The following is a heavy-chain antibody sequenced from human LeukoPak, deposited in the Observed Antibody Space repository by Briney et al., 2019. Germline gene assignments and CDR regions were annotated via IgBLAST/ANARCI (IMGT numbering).Heavy chain of an antibody. Sequence: KPSETLSLTCTVSGGSISSYYWSWIRQPAGKGLEWIGRIHTSGTTNYNPSLKSRVTMSVDTSKNQFSLNLSSVTAADTAVYYCARGSGSYYYYYMDVWGKGTTVTVSS. CDR3: ARGSGSYYYYYMDV. J-gene: IGHJ6*03. CDR2: IHTSGTT. CDR1: GGSISSYY. V-gene: IGHV4-4*07.